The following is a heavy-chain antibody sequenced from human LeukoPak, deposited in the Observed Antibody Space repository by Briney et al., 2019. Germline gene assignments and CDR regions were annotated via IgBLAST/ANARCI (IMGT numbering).Heavy chain of an antibody. J-gene: IGHJ5*02. CDR3: ARALWSGYSYNWFDP. CDR2: INPNSGGT. Sequence: ASVKVSCKASGYTFTGYYMHWVRQAPGQGLEWMGWINPNSGGTNYAQKFQGRVTMTRNTSISTAYMELSSLRSEDTAVYYCARALWSGYSYNWFDPWGQGTLVTVSS. V-gene: IGHV1-2*02. CDR1: GYTFTGYY. D-gene: IGHD3-3*01.